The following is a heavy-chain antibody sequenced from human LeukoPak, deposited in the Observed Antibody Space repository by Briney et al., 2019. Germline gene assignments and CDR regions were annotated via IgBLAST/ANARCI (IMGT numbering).Heavy chain of an antibody. J-gene: IGHJ4*02. D-gene: IGHD3-22*01. V-gene: IGHV4-59*01. CDR2: IYYSGST. CDR3: ARDIGYYDSSGYYYD. Sequence: SETLSLTCTVSGGSISSYYWSWIRQPPGKGLEWIGHIYYSGSTNYNPSLKSRVTISVDTSKNQFSLKLSSVTAADTAVYYCARDIGYYDSSGYYYDWGQGTLVTVSS. CDR1: GGSISSYY.